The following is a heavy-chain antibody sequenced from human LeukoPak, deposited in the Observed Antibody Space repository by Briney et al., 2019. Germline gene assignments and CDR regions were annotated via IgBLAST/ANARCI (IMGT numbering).Heavy chain of an antibody. CDR1: GFTFTSSA. CDR2: IVVGSGNT. CDR3: AASPDYYDSSGYSYYFDY. V-gene: IGHV1-58*01. Sequence: SVKVSCKASGFTFTSSAVQWVRQARGQRREWIGWIVVGSGNTNYAQKFQERVTITRDMSTSTAYMELSSLRSEDTAVYYCAASPDYYDSSGYSYYFDYWGQGTLVTVSS. J-gene: IGHJ4*02. D-gene: IGHD3-22*01.